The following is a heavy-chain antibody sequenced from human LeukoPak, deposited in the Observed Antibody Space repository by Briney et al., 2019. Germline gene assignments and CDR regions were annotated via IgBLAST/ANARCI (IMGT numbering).Heavy chain of an antibody. CDR3: AGSTGYPFHFDY. CDR1: GGSISNYY. D-gene: IGHD3-22*01. J-gene: IGHJ4*02. V-gene: IGHV4-59*01. CDR2: IYYTGST. Sequence: SETLSLTCTVSGGSISNYYWSWIRQPPGKGLEWIGYIYYTGSTNYNPSLKSRVTISVDTSKNRFSLKLRSVTAADTALYYCAGSTGYPFHFDYWGQGTLVTVSS.